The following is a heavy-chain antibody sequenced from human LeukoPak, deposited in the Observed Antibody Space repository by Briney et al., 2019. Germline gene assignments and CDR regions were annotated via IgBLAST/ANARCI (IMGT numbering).Heavy chain of an antibody. CDR2: IYYSGST. CDR1: GGSISSGDYY. Sequence: SQTLSLICTVSGGSISSGDYYWSWIRQPPGKGLEWIGYIYYSGSTYYNPSLKSRVTISVDTSKNQFSLKLSSVTAADTAVYYCARDPGIAVAGTDAFDIWGQGTMVTVSS. J-gene: IGHJ3*02. CDR3: ARDPGIAVAGTDAFDI. D-gene: IGHD6-19*01. V-gene: IGHV4-30-4*08.